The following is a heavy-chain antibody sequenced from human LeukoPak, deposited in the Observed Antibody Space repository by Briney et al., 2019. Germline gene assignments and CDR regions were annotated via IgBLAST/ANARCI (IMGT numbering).Heavy chain of an antibody. V-gene: IGHV1-2*04. D-gene: IGHD3-10*01. CDR2: INPNSGGT. J-gene: IGHJ4*02. Sequence: ASVKVSCKASGYTFTGYYMHWVRQAPGQGLEWMGWINPNSGGTNYAQKFQGWVTMTRDTSISTAYMELSRLRSDDTAVYYCARDYSGTYYRLDYWGQGTLVTVSS. CDR1: GYTFTGYY. CDR3: ARDYSGTYYRLDY.